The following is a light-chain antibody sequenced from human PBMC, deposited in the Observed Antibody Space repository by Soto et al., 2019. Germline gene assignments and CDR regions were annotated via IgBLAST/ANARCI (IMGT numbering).Light chain of an antibody. Sequence: EIGLTQSPGTLSLSPGERATLSCRASQSVSNNYLAWYQQKPGQAPRLLIYGASNRATGIPDRFSGSGSGTDFTLTISRLEPEDFAVYYCQQYGSSGTFGQGTKEEIK. J-gene: IGKJ1*01. CDR2: GAS. CDR3: QQYGSSGT. V-gene: IGKV3-20*01. CDR1: QSVSNNY.